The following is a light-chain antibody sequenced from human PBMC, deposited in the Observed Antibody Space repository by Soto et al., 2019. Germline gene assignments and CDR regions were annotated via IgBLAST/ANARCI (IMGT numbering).Light chain of an antibody. Sequence: RPTLSCMASQSVSSSYLAWHQQKPGXAPXXLIYGASTRATGIPGRLIDIGSGTEFTLAFGSVQSAGYAVEDGQQYYDWPTFSPGTKVDIK. J-gene: IGKJ1*01. CDR1: QSVSSSY. CDR2: GAS. V-gene: IGKV3-15*01. CDR3: QQYYDWPT.